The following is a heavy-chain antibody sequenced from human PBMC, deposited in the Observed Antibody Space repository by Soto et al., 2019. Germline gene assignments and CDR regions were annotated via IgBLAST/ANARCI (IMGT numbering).Heavy chain of an antibody. D-gene: IGHD1-26*01. V-gene: IGHV3-30*18. J-gene: IGHJ6*02. CDR1: GFTFSSYG. Sequence: QVQLVESGGGVVQPGRSLRLSCAASGFTFSSYGMHWVRQAPGKWLEWVAVISYDGSNKYYADSVKGRFTISRDNSKNTLYLQMNSLRAEDTAVYYCAKSLIVGATTNFSYGMDVWGQGTTVTVSS. CDR2: ISYDGSNK. CDR3: AKSLIVGATTNFSYGMDV.